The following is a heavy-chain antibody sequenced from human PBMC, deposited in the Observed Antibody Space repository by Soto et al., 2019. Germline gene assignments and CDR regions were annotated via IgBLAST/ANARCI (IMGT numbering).Heavy chain of an antibody. CDR2: ISGDGRST. J-gene: IGHJ6*04. V-gene: IGHV3-23*01. CDR1: GFTFNAHA. CDR3: LKDWTGNKCPCLDV. Sequence: EVEVLESGGGLQQPGGSLRLSCVASGFTFNAHAMTWVRQGPGVGLEWTSSISGDGRSTYYVDSVKGRFTVSRDNSKNTLTLEMNSLRVEDTATYYCLKDWTGNKCPCLDVWGKGTTVTVSS. D-gene: IGHD2-8*02.